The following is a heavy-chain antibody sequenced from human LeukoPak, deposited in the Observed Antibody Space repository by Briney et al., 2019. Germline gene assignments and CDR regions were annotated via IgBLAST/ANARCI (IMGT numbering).Heavy chain of an antibody. CDR3: ARELLYHFDY. Sequence: GGSLRLSCAASGFTSSSYTMHWVRQAPGKGPGWVAVISSDGSNKNYADSVRGRFTISRDNSKNTLYLQMNSLRAEDTAVYYCARELLYHFDYWGQGTLVTVSS. D-gene: IGHD3-3*01. CDR1: GFTSSSYT. V-gene: IGHV3-30-3*01. CDR2: ISSDGSNK. J-gene: IGHJ4*02.